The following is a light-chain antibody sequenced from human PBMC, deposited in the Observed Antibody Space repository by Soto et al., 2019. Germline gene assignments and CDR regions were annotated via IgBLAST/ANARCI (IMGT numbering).Light chain of an antibody. CDR3: SSYAGRNNLV. V-gene: IGLV2-8*01. CDR1: SSDVGGYNY. J-gene: IGLJ2*01. Sequence: QSALTQPPSASGSPGQSVTISCTGTSSDVGGYNYVSWYQEHPGKAPKLMIYEVSKRPSGVPERFSGSKSGNTASLTAAGLQAEDEADYYCSSYAGRNNLVFGGGTQLTVL. CDR2: EVS.